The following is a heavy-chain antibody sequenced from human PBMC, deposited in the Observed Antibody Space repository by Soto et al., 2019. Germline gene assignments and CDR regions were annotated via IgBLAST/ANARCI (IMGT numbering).Heavy chain of an antibody. D-gene: IGHD2-21*01. J-gene: IGHJ5*02. CDR1: GGSISSYY. CDR3: ARLKLAYCGGDCYSNWFDP. V-gene: IGHV4-59*08. Sequence: SETLSLTCTVSGGSISSYYWSWIRQPPGKGLEWIGYIYYSGSTNYNPSLKSRVTISVDTSKNQFSLKLSSVTAADTAVYYCARLKLAYCGGDCYSNWFDPWGQGTLVTVSS. CDR2: IYYSGST.